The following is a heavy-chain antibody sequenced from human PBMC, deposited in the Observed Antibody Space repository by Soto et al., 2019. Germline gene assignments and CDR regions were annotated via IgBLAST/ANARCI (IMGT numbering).Heavy chain of an antibody. J-gene: IGHJ4*02. Sequence: QVQLHGSGPGLVKPSQTLSLTCTVSGGSISSTSFCCGWVRQYPDKGLEWIGPIYNGGSTYSNPSLKSRVSISVNTSRNQFSLRLLSGSAADTAVYYCTSGQSGDKVDYWGQGILVTVSS. CDR1: GGSISSTSFC. V-gene: IGHV4-30-4*01. CDR3: TSGQSGDKVDY. D-gene: IGHD7-27*01. CDR2: IYNGGST.